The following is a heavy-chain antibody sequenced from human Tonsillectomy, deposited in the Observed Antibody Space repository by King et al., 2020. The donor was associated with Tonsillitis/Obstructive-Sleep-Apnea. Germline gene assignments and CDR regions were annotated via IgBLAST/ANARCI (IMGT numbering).Heavy chain of an antibody. CDR3: ARLRWTGGALYLNFDY. J-gene: IGHJ4*02. D-gene: IGHD2-8*02. V-gene: IGHV1-46*01. Sequence: QLVQSGAEVKKPGASVKVSCKASGYTFTDYYIQWVRQAPGQGLEWMGIINPSGGSTSYARKFQGRVTITRDTSTSTVYMDLSSLRSEDTAVYYCARLRWTGGALYLNFDYWGQGTLVTRSS. CDR2: INPSGGST. CDR1: GYTFTDYY.